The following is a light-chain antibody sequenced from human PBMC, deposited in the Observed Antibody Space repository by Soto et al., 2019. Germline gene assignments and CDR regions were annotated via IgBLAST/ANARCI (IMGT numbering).Light chain of an antibody. CDR1: QSIASSY. CDR3: QQYGSSSYT. Sequence: EIVLTQPPGTLSLSPGERATLSCRASQSIASSYLTWYQHKPGQAPRLLIYGASSRATGIPDRFSGSGSGTDFTLTISRLEPEDFAVYYCQQYGSSSYTFGQGTQLEIK. CDR2: GAS. J-gene: IGKJ2*01. V-gene: IGKV3-20*01.